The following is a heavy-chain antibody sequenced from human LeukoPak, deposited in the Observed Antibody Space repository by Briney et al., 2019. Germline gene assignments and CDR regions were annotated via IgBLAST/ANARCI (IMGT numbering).Heavy chain of an antibody. V-gene: IGHV3-33*01. CDR2: IWYDGSNK. D-gene: IGHD3-22*01. CDR3: ARDYYDSSGTQDY. J-gene: IGHJ4*02. CDR1: GFTFSSYG. Sequence: PGGSLRLSCAASGFTFSSYGMHWVRQAPGKGLEWVAVIWYDGSNKYYADSVKGRFTISRDNSKNTLYLQMNSLRAEDTAVYYCARDYYDSSGTQDYWGQGTLVTVSS.